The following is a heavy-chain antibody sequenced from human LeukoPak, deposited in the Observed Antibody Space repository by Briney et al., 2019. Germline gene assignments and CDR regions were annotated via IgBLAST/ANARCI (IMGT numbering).Heavy chain of an antibody. V-gene: IGHV4-39*01. Sequence: SETLSLTCIVSGGSISITTYYWGWMRQPPGKGLEWIGSINYSGNSYYNPSLRSRVTISVDTSKDQFSRKLNSVTAADTALYYGTRQCIHGPRSQWSDYWGQGTPVTVSS. CDR2: INYSGNS. D-gene: IGHD3-10*01. J-gene: IGHJ4*02. CDR1: GGSISITTYY. CDR3: TRQCIHGPRSQWSDY.